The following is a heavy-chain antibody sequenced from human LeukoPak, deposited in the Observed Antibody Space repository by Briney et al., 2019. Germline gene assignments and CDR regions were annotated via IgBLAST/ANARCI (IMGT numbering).Heavy chain of an antibody. J-gene: IGHJ6*02. V-gene: IGHV3-9*01. D-gene: IGHD2-15*01. CDR3: AKAPREVVFPMDV. CDR1: GFTFDDYA. CDR2: ISWNSGSI. Sequence: PGGSLRLSGAASGFTFDDYAMHWVRQAPGKGLVWVSGISWNSGSIGYADSVKGRFTISRDNAKNSLYLQMNSLRAEDTALYYCAKAPREVVFPMDVWGQGTTVTVSS.